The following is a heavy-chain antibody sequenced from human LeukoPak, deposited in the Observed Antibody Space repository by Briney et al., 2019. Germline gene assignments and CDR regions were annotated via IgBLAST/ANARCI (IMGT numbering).Heavy chain of an antibody. CDR2: ISYDGSLK. Sequence: PGGSLRLSCAASGFTFSSFGMHWVRQAPGQGLEWVGIISYDGSLKHHADSVKGRFTISRDDSKNILYLQISSLRREDTAVYYCAKETYDSSGYYFAYFDYWGQGTLVTVSA. V-gene: IGHV3-30*18. CDR1: GFTFSSFG. CDR3: AKETYDSSGYYFAYFDY. D-gene: IGHD3-22*01. J-gene: IGHJ4*02.